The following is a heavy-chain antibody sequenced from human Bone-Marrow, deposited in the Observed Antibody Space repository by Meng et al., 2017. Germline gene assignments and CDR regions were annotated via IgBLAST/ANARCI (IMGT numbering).Heavy chain of an antibody. CDR3: ARDNTMIGSFDY. CDR2: INHSGST. D-gene: IGHD3-22*01. Sequence: QVQLQQWGAGLLKPSETLSLTCAGYGGSFSGYYWSWIRQPPGKGLEWIGEINHSGSTNYNPSLKSRVTISVDTSKNQFSLKLSSVTAADTAVYYCARDNTMIGSFDYWGQGTLVTVPS. CDR1: GGSFSGYY. J-gene: IGHJ4*02. V-gene: IGHV4-34*01.